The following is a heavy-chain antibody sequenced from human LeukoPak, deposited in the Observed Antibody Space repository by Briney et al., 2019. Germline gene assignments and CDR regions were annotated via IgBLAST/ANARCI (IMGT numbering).Heavy chain of an antibody. V-gene: IGHV1-18*01. CDR3: ARPDEDRGYSYGYNY. CDR2: ISAYNGNT. D-gene: IGHD5-18*01. Sequence: GASVKVSCKASGYTFTSYGISWVRQAPGQGLEWMGWISAYNGNTNYAQKFQGRVTITADESTSTAYMELSSLRSEDTAVYYCARPDEDRGYSYGYNYWGQGTLVTVSS. J-gene: IGHJ4*02. CDR1: GYTFTSYG.